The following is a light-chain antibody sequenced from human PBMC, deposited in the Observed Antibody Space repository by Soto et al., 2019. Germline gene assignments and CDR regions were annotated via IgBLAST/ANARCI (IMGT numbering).Light chain of an antibody. CDR1: SGDIGGYNY. Sequence: QSALTQPASVSGSPGQSITISCTGTSGDIGGYNYVSWYQQHPGKAPKLMIYDVSDRPSGVSNRFSGSKSGNTASLTISGLRAEYEADYYCSSYTTINTLLFGGGTKLTVL. CDR2: DVS. CDR3: SSYTTINTLL. J-gene: IGLJ2*01. V-gene: IGLV2-14*01.